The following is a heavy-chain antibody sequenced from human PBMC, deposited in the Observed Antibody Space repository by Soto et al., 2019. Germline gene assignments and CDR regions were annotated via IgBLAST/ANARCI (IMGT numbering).Heavy chain of an antibody. CDR1: GGSISSGDYY. Sequence: SETLSLTCTVSGGSISSGDYYWSWIRQPPGKGLEWIGYIYYSGSTYYSPSLKSRVTISVDTSKNQFSLKLSSVTAADTAVYYCAREKSAKAAQVDYWGQGTLVTVSS. D-gene: IGHD6-13*01. CDR3: AREKSAKAAQVDY. CDR2: IYYSGST. V-gene: IGHV4-30-4*01. J-gene: IGHJ4*02.